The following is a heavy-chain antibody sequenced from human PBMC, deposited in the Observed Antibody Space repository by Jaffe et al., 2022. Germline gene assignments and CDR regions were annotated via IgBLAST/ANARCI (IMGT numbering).Heavy chain of an antibody. CDR1: SRYG. Sequence: QVQLVESGGGVVQPGGSLRLSCAASSRYGMHWVRQAPGKGLEWVAFIRSDGSDKWYAESVKGRFTVSRDDSKNTLYLQMNSLRVEDTAVYYCAKDYGSGSYGLDPWGQGTLVTVSS. V-gene: IGHV3-30*02. CDR2: IRSDGSDK. J-gene: IGHJ5*02. D-gene: IGHD3-10*01. CDR3: AKDYGSGSYGLDP.